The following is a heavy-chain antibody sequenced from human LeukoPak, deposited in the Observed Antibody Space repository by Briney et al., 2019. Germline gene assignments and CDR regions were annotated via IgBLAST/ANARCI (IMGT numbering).Heavy chain of an antibody. Sequence: ASVKVSCKASGYTFTSYAMHWVRQAPGQRLEWMGWINAGNGNTKYSQEFQGRVTITRDTFASTAYMELSSLRSEDMAVNYCARDHYDSSGYSTFSFDYWGQGTLVTVSS. D-gene: IGHD3-22*01. CDR3: ARDHYDSSGYSTFSFDY. CDR2: INAGNGNT. V-gene: IGHV1-3*03. J-gene: IGHJ4*02. CDR1: GYTFTSYA.